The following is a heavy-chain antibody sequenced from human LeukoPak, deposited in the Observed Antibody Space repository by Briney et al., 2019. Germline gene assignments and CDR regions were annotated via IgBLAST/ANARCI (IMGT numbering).Heavy chain of an antibody. CDR1: GFTFSSYV. D-gene: IGHD6-13*01. Sequence: GGSLRLSCAASGFTFSSYVMSWVRQAPGKGLEWVSGISGSGGSTYYADSVRGRFTISRDNSKNTLYLQMNSLRVEDTAVYYCVRNGYSSSWYYFDYWGQGTLVTASS. CDR3: VRNGYSSSWYYFDY. CDR2: ISGSGGST. V-gene: IGHV3-23*01. J-gene: IGHJ4*02.